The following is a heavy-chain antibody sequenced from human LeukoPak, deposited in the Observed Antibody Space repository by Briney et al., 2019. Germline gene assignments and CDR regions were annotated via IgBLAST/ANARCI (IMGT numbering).Heavy chain of an antibody. Sequence: GGSLRLSCAASGFTFSSYAMHWVRQAPRKGLEWVAVISYDGSNKYYADSVKGRFTISRDNSKNTLYLQMNSLRAEDTAVYYCARSGYSSATDYWGQGTLVTVSS. CDR2: ISYDGSNK. V-gene: IGHV3-30*04. CDR1: GFTFSSYA. D-gene: IGHD6-19*01. CDR3: ARSGYSSATDY. J-gene: IGHJ4*02.